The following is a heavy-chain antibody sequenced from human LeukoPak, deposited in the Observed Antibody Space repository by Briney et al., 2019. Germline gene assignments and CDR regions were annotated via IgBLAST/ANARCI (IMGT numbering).Heavy chain of an antibody. Sequence: SETLSLTCVVYGGSFSRYYWSWIRQPPGKGLEWIGESNNSGSTNYTTSLKGRVTISVDTSKNQFSLKLSSVTAADTAMYYCARSLSDYYDGGHEGQGYYYMGVWGNGTTVTVSS. CDR2: SNNSGST. CDR3: ARSLSDYYDGGHEGQGYYYMGV. V-gene: IGHV4-34*01. CDR1: GGSFSRYY. J-gene: IGHJ6*03. D-gene: IGHD3-22*01.